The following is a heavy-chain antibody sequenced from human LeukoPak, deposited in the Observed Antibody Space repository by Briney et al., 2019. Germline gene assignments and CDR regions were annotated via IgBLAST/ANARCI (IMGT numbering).Heavy chain of an antibody. CDR3: ARTLIVVVPADTGFDP. V-gene: IGHV1-2*02. Sequence: ASVKVSCKASGYTFTGYYMHWVRQAPGQGLEWMGWINPNSGGTNYAQKFQGRVTMTRDTSISTAYMELSRLRSDDTAVYYCARTLIVVVPADTGFDPWGQGTLVTVSS. CDR2: INPNSGGT. J-gene: IGHJ5*02. D-gene: IGHD2-2*01. CDR1: GYTFTGYY.